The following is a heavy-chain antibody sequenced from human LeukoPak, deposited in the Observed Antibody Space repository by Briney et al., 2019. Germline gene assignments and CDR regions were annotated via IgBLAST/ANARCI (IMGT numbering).Heavy chain of an antibody. Sequence: GGSLRLSCAASGFTFSSYAMGWVRQAPGKGLEWVSAISGSGGSTYYADSVKGRFTISRDNSKNTLYLQMNSLRAEDTAVYYCAKGYGDYGGAPRWWDEYYYYGMDVWGQGTTVTVSS. CDR2: ISGSGGST. CDR1: GFTFSSYA. V-gene: IGHV3-23*01. CDR3: AKGYGDYGGAPRWWDEYYYYGMDV. D-gene: IGHD4-17*01. J-gene: IGHJ6*02.